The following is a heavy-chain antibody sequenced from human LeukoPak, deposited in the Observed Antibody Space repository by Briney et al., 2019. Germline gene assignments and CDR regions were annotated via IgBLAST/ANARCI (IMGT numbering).Heavy chain of an antibody. V-gene: IGHV1-18*01. J-gene: IGHJ4*02. D-gene: IGHD3-10*01. CDR2: ISAYNGNT. Sequence: GASVKVSCKASGYTFTNYGISWVRQAPGQGLEWMGWISAYNGNTNYAQNLQGRVTMTTDTSTSTAYMELRSLRSDDTAVYYCARGSSNYYGSGSYYGVGVYWGQGTLVTVSS. CDR1: GYTFTNYG. CDR3: ARGSSNYYGSGSYYGVGVY.